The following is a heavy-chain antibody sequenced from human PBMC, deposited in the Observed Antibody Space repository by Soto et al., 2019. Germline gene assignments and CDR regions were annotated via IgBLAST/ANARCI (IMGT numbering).Heavy chain of an antibody. D-gene: IGHD6-19*01. CDR3: AKDWAPSSAAYYFDY. J-gene: IGHJ4*02. CDR1: GFTFSTYG. V-gene: IGHV3-30*18. Sequence: GGSLRLSCAGSGFTFSTYGIHWVRQAPGKGLEWVAVISFDGSYKYYADSVKGRFTVSRDNSKNTLYLQMSSLRAEDTAVYYCAKDWAPSSAAYYFDYWGQGTLVTVSS. CDR2: ISFDGSYK.